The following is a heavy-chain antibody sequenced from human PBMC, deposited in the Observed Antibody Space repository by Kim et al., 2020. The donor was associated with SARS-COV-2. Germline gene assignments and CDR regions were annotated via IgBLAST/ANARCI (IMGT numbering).Heavy chain of an antibody. D-gene: IGHD3-22*01. CDR2: IYYSGST. Sequence: SETLSLTCTVSGGSISSGGYYWSWIRQHPGKGLEWIGSIYYSGSTYYNPSLKSRVTISVDTSKNQFSLKLSSVTAADTAVYYCARAPITMIVVVQAFDLWGQETMVTVSS. V-gene: IGHV4-31*03. CDR3: ARAPITMIVVVQAFDL. J-gene: IGHJ3*01. CDR1: GGSISSGGYY.